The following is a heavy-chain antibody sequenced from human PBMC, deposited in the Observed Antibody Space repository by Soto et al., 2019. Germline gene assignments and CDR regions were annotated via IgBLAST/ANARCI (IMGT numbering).Heavy chain of an antibody. CDR2: ISAYNGNT. V-gene: IGHV1-18*01. J-gene: IGHJ4*02. CDR3: AREGAYYDSSGYDDY. Sequence: ASVKVSCKASGYTFTSYGISWVRQAPGQGLEWMGWISAYNGNTNYAQKLQGRVTMTTDTSTSTAYMELRSLGSDDTAVYYCAREGAYYDSSGYDDYWGQGTLVTVSS. D-gene: IGHD3-22*01. CDR1: GYTFTSYG.